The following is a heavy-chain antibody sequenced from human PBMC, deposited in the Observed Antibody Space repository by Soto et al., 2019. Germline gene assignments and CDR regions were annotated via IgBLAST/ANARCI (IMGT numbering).Heavy chain of an antibody. CDR2: IIPIFGTA. J-gene: IGHJ6*02. CDR3: ARVDCSSTSCYYYYGMDV. D-gene: IGHD2-2*01. CDR1: GGAFSSYA. Sequence: GASVKVSCKASGGAFSSYAISWVRQAPGQGLEWMGGIIPIFGTANYAQKFQGRVTITADESTSTAYMELSSLRSEDTAVYYCARVDCSSTSCYYYYGMDVWGQGTTVTVSS. V-gene: IGHV1-69*13.